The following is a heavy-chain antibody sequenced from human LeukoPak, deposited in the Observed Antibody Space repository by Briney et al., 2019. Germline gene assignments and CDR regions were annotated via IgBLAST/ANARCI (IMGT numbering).Heavy chain of an antibody. CDR1: GFTFSSYA. Sequence: GRSLRLSWAASGFTFSSYAMHWVRQAPGKGLEWVAVISYDGSNKYYADSVKGRFTISRDNSKNTLYLQMNSLIAEDTAVYYCARDPYYCSGGSCYYSYNWFDSWGQGTLVTVSS. CDR2: ISYDGSNK. D-gene: IGHD2-15*01. CDR3: ARDPYYCSGGSCYYSYNWFDS. J-gene: IGHJ5*01. V-gene: IGHV3-30*04.